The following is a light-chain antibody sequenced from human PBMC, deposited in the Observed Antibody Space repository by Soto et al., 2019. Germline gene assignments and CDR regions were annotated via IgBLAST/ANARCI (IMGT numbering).Light chain of an antibody. CDR1: QNIGTS. CDR3: QQYGGSPPST. V-gene: IGKV3-20*01. CDR2: DAS. J-gene: IGKJ5*01. Sequence: EIAFTLYPSTLSLSPEERATLCCRAGQNIGTSLVWSQQKPGQSPRLLIYDASPRATGVPARFSGSGSGTDFTLTISRLEPEDFAVYYCQQYGGSPPSTFGQGTRLEIK.